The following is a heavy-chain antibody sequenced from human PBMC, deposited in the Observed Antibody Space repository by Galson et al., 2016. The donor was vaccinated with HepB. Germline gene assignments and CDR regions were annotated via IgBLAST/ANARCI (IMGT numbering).Heavy chain of an antibody. Sequence: SLRLSCAASGFTFSTYAMHWVRQAPGKGLEWVAVIWYDGSHKLYTDSVTGRFTISTDNSKKTLYLQMNSLRPDDTGVYHCARDSAPLFSPPLRTLDYWGQGTLVTVSS. D-gene: IGHD1-14*01. CDR2: IWYDGSHK. CDR3: ARDSAPLFSPPLRTLDY. V-gene: IGHV3-33*01. J-gene: IGHJ4*02. CDR1: GFTFSTYA.